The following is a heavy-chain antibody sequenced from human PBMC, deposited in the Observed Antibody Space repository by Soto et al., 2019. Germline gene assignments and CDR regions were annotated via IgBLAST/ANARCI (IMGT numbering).Heavy chain of an antibody. CDR3: ARDSSYYYDSSGCYDY. Sequence: SGGSLRLSCAASGFTFSSYIMNWVRQSPGKGLEWVSSISSSSSYIYYADSVKGRFTISRDNAKNSLYLQMNSLRAEDTAVYYCARDSSYYYDSSGCYDYWGQGTLVTVSS. V-gene: IGHV3-21*01. CDR1: GFTFSSYI. CDR2: ISSSSSYI. D-gene: IGHD3-22*01. J-gene: IGHJ4*02.